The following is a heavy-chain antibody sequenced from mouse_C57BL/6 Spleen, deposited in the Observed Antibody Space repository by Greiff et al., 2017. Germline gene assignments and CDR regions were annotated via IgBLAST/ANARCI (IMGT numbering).Heavy chain of an antibody. CDR2: IHPSDSDT. J-gene: IGHJ4*01. CDR1: GYTFTSYW. CDR3: AMGSSD. Sequence: QVQLKQPGAELVKPGASVKVSCKASGYTFTSYWMHWVKQRPGQGLEWIGRIHPSDSDTNYNQKFKGKATLTVDKSSSTAYMQLSGLTSEDAEVYCCAMGSSDWGQGTSVTVSS. V-gene: IGHV1-74*01.